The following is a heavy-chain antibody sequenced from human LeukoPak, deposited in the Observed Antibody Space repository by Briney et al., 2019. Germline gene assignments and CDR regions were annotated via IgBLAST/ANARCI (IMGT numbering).Heavy chain of an antibody. CDR1: GGSISSYY. D-gene: IGHD6-19*01. V-gene: IGHV4-59*08. CDR2: IYYSGNT. Sequence: SETLSLTCTVSGGSISSYYWSWTRHPPGKGLEWIWYIYYSGNTNYNHSLKTRVSISVDTSKNQYSLKLSSVTAADTAVYYCARRLGSSGPLDYWGQGTLVTVSS. J-gene: IGHJ4*02. CDR3: ARRLGSSGPLDY.